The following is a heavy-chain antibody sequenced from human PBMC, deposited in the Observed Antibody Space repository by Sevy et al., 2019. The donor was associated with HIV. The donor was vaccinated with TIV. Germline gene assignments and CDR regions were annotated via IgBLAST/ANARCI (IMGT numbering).Heavy chain of an antibody. Sequence: GGSLRLSCAASGFTFSKYSMSWVRQPPGKGLEWVSTLSFGCGEINYADSVKGRSTISRDNSKRSVYLQMNNLRPEDTAVYYCAREGCTKPHDYWGQGTLVTVSS. CDR1: GFTFSKYS. V-gene: IGHV3-23*01. J-gene: IGHJ4*02. D-gene: IGHD2-8*01. CDR3: AREGCTKPHDY. CDR2: LSFGCGEI.